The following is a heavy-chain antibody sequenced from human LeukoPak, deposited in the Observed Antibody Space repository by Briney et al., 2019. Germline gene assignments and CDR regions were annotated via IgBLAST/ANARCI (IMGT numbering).Heavy chain of an antibody. Sequence: GASVKVSCKASGYTFTSYGISWVRQAPGQGLEWMGWISAYNGNTNHAQKLQGRVTMTTDTSTSTAYMELRSLRSDDTAVYYCARVPPYSSSSGLGYWGQGTLVTVSS. V-gene: IGHV1-18*01. CDR3: ARVPPYSSSSGLGY. CDR2: ISAYNGNT. J-gene: IGHJ4*02. D-gene: IGHD6-6*01. CDR1: GYTFTSYG.